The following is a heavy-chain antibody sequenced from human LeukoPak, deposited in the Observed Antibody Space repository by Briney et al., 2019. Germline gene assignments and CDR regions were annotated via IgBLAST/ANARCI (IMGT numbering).Heavy chain of an antibody. CDR1: GGTFSSYA. V-gene: IGHV1-18*01. CDR2: ISAYNGNT. D-gene: IGHD5-12*01. Sequence: ASVKVSCKASGGTFSSYAISWVRQAPGQGLEWVGWISAYNGNTNYAQKLQGRVTMTTDTSTSTAYMDLRSLRSDDTAVYYCARVRNSGFRYVDSWGQGTLVTVSS. J-gene: IGHJ4*02. CDR3: ARVRNSGFRYVDS.